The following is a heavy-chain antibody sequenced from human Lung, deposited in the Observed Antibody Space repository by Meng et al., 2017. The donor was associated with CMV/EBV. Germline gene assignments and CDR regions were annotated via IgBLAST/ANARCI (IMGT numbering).Heavy chain of an antibody. J-gene: IGHJ3*02. CDR1: GGTFSSYA. Sequence: SVKVSXKASGGTFSSYAISWVRQAPGQGLEWMGGIIPIFGTANYAQKFQGRVTITTDESTSTAYMELSSLRSEDTAVYYCARGSRSGELLTFQFAFDIWGQGTMVTVSS. CDR2: IIPIFGTA. CDR3: ARGSRSGELLTFQFAFDI. V-gene: IGHV1-69*05. D-gene: IGHD2-15*01.